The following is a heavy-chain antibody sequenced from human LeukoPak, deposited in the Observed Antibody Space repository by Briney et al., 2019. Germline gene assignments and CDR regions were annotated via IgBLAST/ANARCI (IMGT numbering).Heavy chain of an antibody. V-gene: IGHV4-59*01. CDR3: AREPGNPDAFDI. D-gene: IGHD4-23*01. Sequence: SETLSLTCTVSGGSISSYYWSWIRQPPGKGLEWIGYIYYSGSTIYNPSLKSRVTISVDTSKNQFSLNLTSVTAADTAVYYCAREPGNPDAFDIWGQGTMVTVSS. CDR1: GGSISSYY. CDR2: IYYSGST. J-gene: IGHJ3*02.